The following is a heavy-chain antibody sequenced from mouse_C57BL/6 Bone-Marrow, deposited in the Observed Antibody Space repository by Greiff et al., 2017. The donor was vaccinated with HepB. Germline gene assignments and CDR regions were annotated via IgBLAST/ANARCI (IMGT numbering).Heavy chain of an antibody. CDR2: IYIGNGDT. Sequence: EVQLQQSGAELVRPGSSVKMSCKTSGYTFTSYGINWVKQRPGQGLEWIGYIYIGNGDTEYNEKFKGKATLTSDTSSSTAYMQLSSLTSEDSAIYFCAREDYYCSSPDYWGQGTSLTVSS. CDR1: GYTFTSYG. D-gene: IGHD1-1*01. J-gene: IGHJ2*02. V-gene: IGHV1-58*01. CDR3: AREDYYCSSPDY.